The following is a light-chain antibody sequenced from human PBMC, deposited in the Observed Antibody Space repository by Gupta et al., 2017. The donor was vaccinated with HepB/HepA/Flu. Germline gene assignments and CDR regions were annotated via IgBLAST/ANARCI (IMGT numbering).Light chain of an antibody. J-gene: IGKJ4*01. CDR2: GAS. CDR3: QQYNNWPPLT. Sequence: DIVMTQSPATLSVSPGERATLSCRASQSVSSNLAWYQQKPGQAPRLLIYGASTRATGIPARFSGSGSVTEFTLTISSLQSEDFAVYYCQQYNNWPPLTFGGGTKVEIK. CDR1: QSVSSN. V-gene: IGKV3-15*01.